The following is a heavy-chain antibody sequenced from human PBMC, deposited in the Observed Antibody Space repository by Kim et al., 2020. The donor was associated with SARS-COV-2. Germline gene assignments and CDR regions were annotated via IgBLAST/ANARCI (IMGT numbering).Heavy chain of an antibody. V-gene: IGHV3-30*04. CDR2: ISYDGSNK. CDR3: ASEFGELLYGYGMDV. CDR1: GFTFSSYA. J-gene: IGHJ6*02. Sequence: GGSLRLSCAASGFTFSSYAMHWVRQAPGKGLEWVAVISYDGSNKYYADSVKGRFTISRDNSKNTLYLQMNSLRAEDTAVYYCASEFGELLYGYGMDVWG. D-gene: IGHD3-10*01.